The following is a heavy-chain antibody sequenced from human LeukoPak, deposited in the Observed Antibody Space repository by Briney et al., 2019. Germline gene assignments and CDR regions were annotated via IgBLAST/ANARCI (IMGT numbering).Heavy chain of an antibody. CDR3: AKDYGSGSGTFDAFDI. CDR1: GFTFDDYA. V-gene: IGHV3-9*03. Sequence: PGGSLRLSCAASGFTFDDYAMHWVRQAPGKGLECGSGISWNSGSIGYADSVKGRFTISRDNAKNSLYLQMNSLRAEDMALYYCAKDYGSGSGTFDAFDIWGQGTMVTVSS. J-gene: IGHJ3*02. D-gene: IGHD1-26*01. CDR2: ISWNSGSI.